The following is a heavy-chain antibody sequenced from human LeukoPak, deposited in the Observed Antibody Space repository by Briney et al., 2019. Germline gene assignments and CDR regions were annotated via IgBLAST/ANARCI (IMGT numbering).Heavy chain of an antibody. CDR3: ARDGIVGSPLFKFDY. Sequence: GRSLRLSCAASGFTFNNYAIHWVRQAPGKGLEWVAIISFDGGNKYYADSVKGRFTISRDNSKNTLYLQMNSLRAEDTAVYYCARDGIVGSPLFKFDYWGQGTLVTVSS. D-gene: IGHD1-26*01. CDR1: GFTFNNYA. CDR2: ISFDGGNK. V-gene: IGHV3-30-3*01. J-gene: IGHJ4*02.